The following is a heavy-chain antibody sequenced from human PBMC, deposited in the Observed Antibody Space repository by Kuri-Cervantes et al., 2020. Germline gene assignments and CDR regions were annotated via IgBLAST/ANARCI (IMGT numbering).Heavy chain of an antibody. CDR3: ARDVPYYDFWSGWEPSYYYYGMDV. J-gene: IGHJ6*02. V-gene: IGHV1-2*02. Sequence: ASVKVSCKASGYTFTSYDINWVRQATGQGLEWMGWINPNSGGTNYAQKFQGRVTMTRDTSISTAYMELSRLRSDDTAVYYCARDVPYYDFWSGWEPSYYYYGMDVWGQGTTVTVSS. CDR2: INPNSGGT. D-gene: IGHD3-3*01. CDR1: GYTFTSYD.